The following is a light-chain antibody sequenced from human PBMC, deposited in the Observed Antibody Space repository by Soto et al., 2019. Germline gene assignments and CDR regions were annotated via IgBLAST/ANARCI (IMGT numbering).Light chain of an antibody. CDR1: RSVTNNY. CDR2: DAS. CDR3: QQTAHSPLT. V-gene: IGKV3-20*01. J-gene: IGKJ1*01. Sequence: EIVLTQSPGTLSLSPGERATLSCRASRSVTNNYVAWYQQKPGQAPRLLIHDASSRATGIPDRFSGGGSGTDFTLTISRLEPEDFAVYFCQQTAHSPLTFGQGTRVDIK.